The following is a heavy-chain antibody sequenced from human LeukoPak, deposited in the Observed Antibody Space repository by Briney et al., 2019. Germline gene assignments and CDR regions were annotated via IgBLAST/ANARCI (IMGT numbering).Heavy chain of an antibody. CDR3: ARDAPVTAGPFDP. Sequence: GGSLRLSCAASGITLSSFGMHWVRQAPGKGLEWVAFIWYDGSNKYYADSVKGRFTISRDNSENTLYLQMNSLRAEDTAVYYCARDAPVTAGPFDPWGQGTLVTVSS. J-gene: IGHJ5*02. V-gene: IGHV3-33*01. CDR1: GITLSSFG. D-gene: IGHD4-11*01. CDR2: IWYDGSNK.